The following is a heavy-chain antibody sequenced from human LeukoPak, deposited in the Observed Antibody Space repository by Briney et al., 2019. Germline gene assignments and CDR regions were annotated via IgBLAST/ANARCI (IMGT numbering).Heavy chain of an antibody. CDR1: GFTFSNNW. V-gene: IGHV3-7*01. D-gene: IGHD3/OR15-3a*01. CDR3: ATVDST. CDR2: INQDGGGK. J-gene: IGHJ4*02. Sequence: GGSLRLSCTASGFTFSNNWMTWVRQAPGKGLEWVANINQDGGGKSYVDSVKGRFTISRDNAKNSLYLQMNSLRVEDTAVYYCATVDSTWGQGTLVTVSS.